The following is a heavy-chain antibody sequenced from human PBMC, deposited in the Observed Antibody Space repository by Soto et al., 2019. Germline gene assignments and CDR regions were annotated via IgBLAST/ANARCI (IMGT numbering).Heavy chain of an antibody. D-gene: IGHD2-15*01. CDR2: MNPNSGNT. J-gene: IGHJ5*02. Sequence: ASVKVSCKASGYTFTSYDINWVRQATGQGLEWMGWMNPNSGNTGYAQKFQGRVTMTRNTSISTAYMELSSLRSEDTAVYYCVVVAATESAGWFDPWGQGTLVTVSS. CDR3: VVVAATESAGWFDP. CDR1: GYTFTSYD. V-gene: IGHV1-8*01.